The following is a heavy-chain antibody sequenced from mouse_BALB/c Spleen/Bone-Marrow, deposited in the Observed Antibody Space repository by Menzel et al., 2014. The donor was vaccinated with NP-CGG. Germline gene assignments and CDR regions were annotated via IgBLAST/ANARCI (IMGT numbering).Heavy chain of an antibody. D-gene: IGHD1-1*01. V-gene: IGHV14-3*02. CDR1: GFNIKDTY. CDR3: ASYYYGSSLFAY. CDR2: IDPANGNT. Sequence: EVHLVESGAELVKPGASVKLSCTASGFNIKDTYMHWVKRRPEQGLEWIGRIDPANGNTKNDPKFQGKATITADTSSNTAYLQLSSLTSEDTAVYYCASYYYGSSLFAYWGQGTLVTVSA. J-gene: IGHJ3*01.